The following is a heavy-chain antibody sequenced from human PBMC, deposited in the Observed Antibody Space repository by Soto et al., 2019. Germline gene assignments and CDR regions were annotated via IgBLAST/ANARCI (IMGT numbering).Heavy chain of an antibody. CDR2: LYGDDDK. CDR3: VQSLCGGDCLEIYSSHAYNGLDV. Sequence: QVTLKESGPTLVKPTQTLTLTCTVSGLSLRTTGVGVGWVRQPPGKALEWLALLYGDDDKRYSPSLRSRLTIAKDISEKQVVLTMTNMDTVDTATYYCVQSLCGGDCLEIYSSHAYNGLDVWGQGTTVTVSS. D-gene: IGHD2-21*02. CDR1: GLSLRTTGVG. J-gene: IGHJ6*02. V-gene: IGHV2-5*02.